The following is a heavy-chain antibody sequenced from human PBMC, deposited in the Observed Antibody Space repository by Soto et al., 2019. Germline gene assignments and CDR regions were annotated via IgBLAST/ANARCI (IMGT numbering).Heavy chain of an antibody. CDR1: GGSISSSSYY. CDR2: IYYSGST. D-gene: IGHD1-26*01. CDR3: ARHRRGSINYSGSYYPPDY. V-gene: IGHV4-39*01. J-gene: IGHJ4*02. Sequence: SETLSLTCTVSGGSISSSSYYWGWIRQPPGKGLEWIGSIYYSGSTYYNPSLKSRVTISVDTSKNQFSLKLSSVTAADTAVYYCARHRRGSINYSGSYYPPDYWGQGTLVTVSS.